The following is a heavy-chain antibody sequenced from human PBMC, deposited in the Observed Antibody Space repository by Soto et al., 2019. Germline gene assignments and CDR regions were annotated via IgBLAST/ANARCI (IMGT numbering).Heavy chain of an antibody. CDR3: ARYGVLLWFGEQNYYGMDV. J-gene: IGHJ6*02. V-gene: IGHV4-31*03. CDR2: IYYSGST. D-gene: IGHD3-10*01. CDR1: GGSISSGGYY. Sequence: SETLSLTCTVSGGSISSGGYYWSWIRQHPGKGLEWIGYIYYSGSTYYNPPLKSRVTISVDTSKNQFSLKLSSVTAADTAVYYCARYGVLLWFGEQNYYGMDVWGQGTTVTVSS.